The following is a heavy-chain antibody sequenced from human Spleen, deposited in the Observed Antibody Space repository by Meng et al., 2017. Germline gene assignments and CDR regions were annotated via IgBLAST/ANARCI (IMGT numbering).Heavy chain of an antibody. CDR2: TYTGGST. V-gene: IGHV3-53*01. CDR1: GFSVSSNY. J-gene: IGHJ4*02. Sequence: GESLKISCAASGFSVSSNYMSWVRQAPGKGLEWVSVTYTGGSTHFADSVKGRFTISRDNSKDTLYLQMNNLRAEDTAVYYCARDKGGWFFDYWGQGTLVTVSS. D-gene: IGHD6-19*01. CDR3: ARDKGGWFFDY.